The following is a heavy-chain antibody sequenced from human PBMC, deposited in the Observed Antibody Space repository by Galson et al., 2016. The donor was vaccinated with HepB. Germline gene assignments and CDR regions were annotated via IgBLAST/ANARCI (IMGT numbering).Heavy chain of an antibody. V-gene: IGHV3-33*05. CDR1: GFTFSSHG. J-gene: IGHJ4*02. D-gene: IGHD3-10*01. CDR2: ITPNGDDT. CDR3: VRVFVVRGVLVSRKDYFDY. Sequence: SLRLSCAASGFTFSSHGMHWVRQAPGKGLEWVSTITPNGDDTNNAASVTGRFTTSRDNSQNMLYLQMTSLRPEDTAVYYCVRVFVVRGVLVSRKDYFDYWGQGTLVTVSS.